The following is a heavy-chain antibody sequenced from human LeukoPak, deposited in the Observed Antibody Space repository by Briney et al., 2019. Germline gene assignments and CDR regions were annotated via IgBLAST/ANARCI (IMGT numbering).Heavy chain of an antibody. CDR2: IYYSGST. CDR3: ASGPGVVVTTEYFQH. CDR1: GGSFSGYY. V-gene: IGHV4-34*01. D-gene: IGHD3-22*01. Sequence: SETLSLTCAVYGGSFSGYYWSWIRQPPGKGLEWIGSIYYSGSTYYNPSLKSRVTISVDTSKNQFSLKLSSVTAADTAVYYCASGPGVVVTTEYFQHWGQGTLVTVSS. J-gene: IGHJ1*01.